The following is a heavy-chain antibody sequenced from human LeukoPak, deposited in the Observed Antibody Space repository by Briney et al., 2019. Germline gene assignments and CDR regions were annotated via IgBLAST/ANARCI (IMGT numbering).Heavy chain of an antibody. CDR3: ARERALYYGSGTAGSFDI. CDR1: GFTFNNHG. V-gene: IGHV3-20*04. D-gene: IGHD3-10*01. CDR2: TGGST. Sequence: GGSLRLSCAASGFTFNNHGMNWVRQVPGKGLEWVSGTGGSTGYADSVKGRFTISRDNSKNTLYLQMNSLRAEDTAVYYCARERALYYGSGTAGSFDIWGQGTMVTVSS. J-gene: IGHJ3*02.